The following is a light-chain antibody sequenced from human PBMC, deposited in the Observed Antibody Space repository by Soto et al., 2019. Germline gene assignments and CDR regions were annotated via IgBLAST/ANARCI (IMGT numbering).Light chain of an antibody. J-gene: IGLJ2*01. V-gene: IGLV2-14*01. Sequence: QSALTQPASVSGSPGQSITISCTGTSSDVGGYNYVSWYQQHPGKAPKLMIYDVSNRPSGVSNRFSGSKSGNTASLTISGLQAEDAADYYCSSYTSSSTLEVGGGTQLTVL. CDR2: DVS. CDR1: SSDVGGYNY. CDR3: SSYTSSSTLE.